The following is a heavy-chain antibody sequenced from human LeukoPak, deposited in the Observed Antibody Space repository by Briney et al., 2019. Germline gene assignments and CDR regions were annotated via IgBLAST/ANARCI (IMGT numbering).Heavy chain of an antibody. V-gene: IGHV3-23*01. CDR3: AKGPSDRAIDY. CDR1: GFTVSNNY. D-gene: IGHD1-26*01. J-gene: IGHJ4*02. CDR2: ISANGGST. Sequence: GGSLRLSCAASGFTVSNNYMTWVRQAPGKGLEWVSSISANGGSTFCADSVKGRFAISRDPSKNTLYLQMDSLRVDDTAVYYCAKGPSDRAIDYWGQGTLVTVSS.